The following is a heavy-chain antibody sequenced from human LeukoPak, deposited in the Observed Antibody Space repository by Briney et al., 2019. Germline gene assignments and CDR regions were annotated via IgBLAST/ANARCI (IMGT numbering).Heavy chain of an antibody. CDR3: AVGVESRRYFDY. V-gene: IGHV1-2*02. CDR1: GYTFTSYD. D-gene: IGHD3-3*01. Sequence: ASVKVSCKASGYTFTSYDINWVRQATGQGLEWMGWINPNSGATNYAQKFQGRVTMTRDTSISTAYMELSRLRSDDTAVYYCAVGVESRRYFDYWGQGTLVTVSS. CDR2: INPNSGAT. J-gene: IGHJ4*02.